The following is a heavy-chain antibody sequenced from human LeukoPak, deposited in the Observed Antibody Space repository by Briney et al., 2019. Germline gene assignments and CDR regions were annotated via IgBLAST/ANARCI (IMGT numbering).Heavy chain of an antibody. CDR1: GGSISSGSYY. Sequence: SETLSLTCTVSGGSISSGSYYWSWIRQPAGKGLEGIGRIYTSGSTNYNPSLKSRVTISVDTSKNQFSLKLSSVTAADTAVYYCARELLGYCTNGVCYSLDYWGQGTLVTVSS. CDR2: IYTSGST. CDR3: ARELLGYCTNGVCYSLDY. J-gene: IGHJ4*02. V-gene: IGHV4-61*02. D-gene: IGHD2-8*01.